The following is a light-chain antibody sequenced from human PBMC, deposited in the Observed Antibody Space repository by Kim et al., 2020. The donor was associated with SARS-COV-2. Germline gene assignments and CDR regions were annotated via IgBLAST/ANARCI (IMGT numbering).Light chain of an antibody. V-gene: IGLV3-1*01. CDR1: KLGDKY. Sequence: SYELTQPPSVSVSPGQTASITCSGDKLGDKYACWYQQKPGQSPVLVIYQDSKRPSGIPERFSGFNSGNTATLTISGPQAMDEADYYCQAWDSSTVVFGGG. J-gene: IGLJ2*01. CDR3: QAWDSSTVV. CDR2: QDS.